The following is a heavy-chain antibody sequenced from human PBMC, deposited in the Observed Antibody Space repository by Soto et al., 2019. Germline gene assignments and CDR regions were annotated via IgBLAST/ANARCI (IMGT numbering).Heavy chain of an antibody. CDR1: GGSISSYY. D-gene: IGHD6-19*01. J-gene: IGHJ4*02. V-gene: IGHV4-59*08. CDR2: IYYSGST. Sequence: QVQLQESGPGLVKPSETLSLTCTVSGGSISSYYWSWIRQPPGKGLEWIGYIYYSGSTNYNPSLISRVTIAVDTSKNQFSLVLSSVTAADTAVYYCARHRREYSSGWPDYWGQGTLVTVSS. CDR3: ARHRREYSSGWPDY.